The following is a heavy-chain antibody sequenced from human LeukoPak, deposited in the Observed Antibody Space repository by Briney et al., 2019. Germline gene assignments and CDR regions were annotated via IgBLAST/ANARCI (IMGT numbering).Heavy chain of an antibody. V-gene: IGHV4-39*01. CDR1: GGSISSSSYS. J-gene: IGHJ1*01. CDR3: ARRSGSYYSSHFQH. Sequence: PSETLSLTCTVSGGSISSSSYSWGWIRQPPGKGLEWIGSIYYSGSTYYNPSLKSRATISVDTSQNQFPLRLSSVTAADTAVYYCARRSGSYYSSHFQHWGQGTLVTVSS. D-gene: IGHD3-10*01. CDR2: IYYSGST.